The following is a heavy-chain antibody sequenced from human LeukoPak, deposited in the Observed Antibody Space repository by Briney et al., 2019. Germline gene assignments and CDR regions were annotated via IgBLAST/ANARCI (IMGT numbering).Heavy chain of an antibody. Sequence: ASVKVSCKASGYTFTAYYIHWVRQAPGQGLEWMGWINPKSGGTNYAQKFQGRVTMTRDTSISTAYMELSRLRSDDTAVYYCARDSGPSSGWRDWGQGTLVTVSS. CDR3: ARDSGPSSGWRD. V-gene: IGHV1-2*02. CDR2: INPKSGGT. CDR1: GYTFTAYY. D-gene: IGHD6-19*01. J-gene: IGHJ4*02.